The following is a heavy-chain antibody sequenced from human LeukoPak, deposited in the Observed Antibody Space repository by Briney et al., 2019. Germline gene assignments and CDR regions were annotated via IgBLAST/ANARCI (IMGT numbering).Heavy chain of an antibody. CDR1: GLAFSSYS. D-gene: IGHD6-13*01. Sequence: GGSLRLSCAASGLAFSSYSMNWVRQAPGKGLEWVSSISSSSSYIYYADSVKGRFTISRDNAKNSLYLQMNSLRAEDTAVYYCARGIAAADTCFDCWGQGTLVTVSS. CDR3: ARGIAAADTCFDC. CDR2: ISSSSSYI. J-gene: IGHJ4*02. V-gene: IGHV3-21*01.